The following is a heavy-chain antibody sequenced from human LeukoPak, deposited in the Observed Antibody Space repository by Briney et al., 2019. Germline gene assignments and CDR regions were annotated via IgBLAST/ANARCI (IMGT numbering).Heavy chain of an antibody. J-gene: IGHJ4*02. CDR1: GFTFSNYA. V-gene: IGHV3-23*01. CDR3: AKSSDYYDSSGSIDY. Sequence: GASLRLSCAASGFTFSNYAMSWVRQAPGKGLEWVSAITGSGGGTYYADSVKGRFTISRDNSKNTLYLQMNSLRAEDTAVYYCAKSSDYYDSSGSIDYWGQGTLVTVSS. D-gene: IGHD3-22*01. CDR2: ITGSGGGT.